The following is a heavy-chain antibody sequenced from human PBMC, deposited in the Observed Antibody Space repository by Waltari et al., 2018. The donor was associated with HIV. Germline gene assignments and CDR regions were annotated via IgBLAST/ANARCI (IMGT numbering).Heavy chain of an antibody. CDR1: GGSISSGSYY. CDR2: IYTSGST. V-gene: IGHV4-61*02. J-gene: IGHJ2*01. CDR3: ARVSTVVTPYFDL. Sequence: QVQLQESGPGLVKPSQTLSLTCTVSGGSISSGSYYWSWIRQPAGKGLEWIGRIYTSGSTNYNPSLKGRVTISVDTSKNQFSLKLSSVTAADTAVYYCARVSTVVTPYFDLWGRGTLVTVSS. D-gene: IGHD4-17*01.